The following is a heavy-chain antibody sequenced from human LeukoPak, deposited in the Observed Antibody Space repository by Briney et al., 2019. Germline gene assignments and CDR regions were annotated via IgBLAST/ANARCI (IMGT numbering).Heavy chain of an antibody. D-gene: IGHD3-10*01. CDR2: IYSKTDGGTT. J-gene: IGHJ5*02. CDR1: GFTFSNAW. CDR3: XXXXXXFGKYWFDP. Sequence: PGGSLRLSCAASGFTFSNAWMSWVRQAPGKGLEWVGRIYSKTDGGTTDYAAPVKGRFTISRDDSKNTLYLHMNSLKTEDTAVYXXXXXXXXFGKYWFDPWGQGTLVTVSS. V-gene: IGHV3-15*01.